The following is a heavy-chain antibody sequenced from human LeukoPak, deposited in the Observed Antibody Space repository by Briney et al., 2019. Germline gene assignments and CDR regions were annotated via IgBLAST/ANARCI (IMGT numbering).Heavy chain of an antibody. CDR3: GCRMFASNWFQP. J-gene: IGHJ5*02. Sequence: GDSLKISCQGSGYSFIDYWIGWVRQMPGKGLEWMAVIYPGDSRTRYNPSFQGQVTISADKSINTAYLEWNSLKASDTALYYCGCRMFASNWFQPWGQGTLVTVSS. CDR2: IYPGDSRT. V-gene: IGHV5-51*01. D-gene: IGHD2-8*01. CDR1: GYSFIDYW.